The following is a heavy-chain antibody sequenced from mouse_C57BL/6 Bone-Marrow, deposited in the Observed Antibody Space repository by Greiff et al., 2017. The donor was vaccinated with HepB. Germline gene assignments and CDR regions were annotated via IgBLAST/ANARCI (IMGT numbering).Heavy chain of an antibody. CDR2: IDPSDSYT. CDR3: ARPPTVVAPGYFDY. D-gene: IGHD1-1*01. V-gene: IGHV1-50*01. J-gene: IGHJ2*01. CDR1: GYTFTSYW. Sequence: QVQLQQPGAELVKPGASVKLSCKASGYTFTSYWMQWVKQRPGQGLEWIGEIDPSDSYTNYNQKFKGKATLTVDTSSSTAYMQLSSLTSEDSAVYYCARPPTVVAPGYFDYWGQGTTLTVSS.